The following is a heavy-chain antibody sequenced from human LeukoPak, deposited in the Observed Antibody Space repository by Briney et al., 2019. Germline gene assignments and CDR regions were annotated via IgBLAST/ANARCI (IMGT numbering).Heavy chain of an antibody. D-gene: IGHD4-17*01. CDR3: ARGYGDKFVP. CDR2: IIPILGTA. Sequence: ASVTVSCTASGGTFSSYAISWVRQAPGQGLEWMGGIIPILGTANYAQKFQGRVTITTDESTSTAYMELSSLRSEDTAVYYCARGYGDKFVPWGQGTLVTVSS. V-gene: IGHV1-69*05. CDR1: GGTFSSYA. J-gene: IGHJ5*02.